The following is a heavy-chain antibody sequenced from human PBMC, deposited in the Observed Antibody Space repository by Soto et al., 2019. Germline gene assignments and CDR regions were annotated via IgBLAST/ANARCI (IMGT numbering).Heavy chain of an antibody. CDR1: GGSFSGYY. V-gene: IGHV4-34*01. CDR2: INHSGST. Sequence: SETLSLTCAVYGGSFSGYYWSWIRQSPGKGLEWIGEINHSGSTNYNPSLKSRVTISVDTSKNQFSLKLSSVTAADTAVYYCASDYYDSSGYYPGWGQGTLVTVSS. CDR3: ASDYYDSSGYYPG. J-gene: IGHJ4*02. D-gene: IGHD3-22*01.